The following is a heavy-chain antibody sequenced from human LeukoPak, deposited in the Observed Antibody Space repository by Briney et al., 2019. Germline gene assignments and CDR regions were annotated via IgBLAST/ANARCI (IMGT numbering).Heavy chain of an antibody. V-gene: IGHV3-23*01. Sequence: GGSLRLSCAASGFTFSSYAMNWVRQAPGKGLEWVSAISGTGGSTYYADSVKGRSTISRDNSKNTMYLQMNSLRAEDTAMYYCARAPMSYDSSGFGGAFDIWGQGTMVTVSS. CDR3: ARAPMSYDSSGFGGAFDI. D-gene: IGHD3-22*01. J-gene: IGHJ3*02. CDR1: GFTFSSYA. CDR2: ISGTGGST.